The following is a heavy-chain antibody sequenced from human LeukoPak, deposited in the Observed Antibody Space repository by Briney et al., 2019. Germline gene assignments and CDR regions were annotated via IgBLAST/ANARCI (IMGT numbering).Heavy chain of an antibody. CDR2: ISYDGSSK. V-gene: IGHV3-30*18. CDR3: AKLYFDILTGYSRGPNFDY. J-gene: IGHJ4*02. Sequence: GGALRLSCAASGFTFKNYVMHWVRQAPGKGLEWVAVISYDGSSKYYADSVKGRFTISRDNANNTLYLQLDTLRAEDSAVYYCAKLYFDILTGYSRGPNFDYWGQGTLVTVSS. D-gene: IGHD3-9*01. CDR1: GFTFKNYV.